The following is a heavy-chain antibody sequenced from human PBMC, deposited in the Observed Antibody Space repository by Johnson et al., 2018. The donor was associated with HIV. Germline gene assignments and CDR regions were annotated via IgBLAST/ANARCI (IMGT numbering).Heavy chain of an antibody. V-gene: IGHV3-7*03. D-gene: IGHD6-6*01. Sequence: VQLVESGGGVVQPGGSLRLSCAASGSNFSNYGIHWVRQAPGKGLEWVANIKQDGSEKYYVDSVKGRFPISRDNAKNSLYQQMNSLRAEDTAVYYCARDPEIAARADAFDIWGQGTMVTVSS. J-gene: IGHJ3*02. CDR1: GSNFSNYG. CDR2: IKQDGSEK. CDR3: ARDPEIAARADAFDI.